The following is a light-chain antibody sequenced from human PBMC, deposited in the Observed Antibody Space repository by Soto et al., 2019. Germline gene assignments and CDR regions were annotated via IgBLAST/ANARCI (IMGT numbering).Light chain of an antibody. CDR2: GTS. Sequence: EILMTQSPATLPVSPGERATLSCRASQSVIANLAWYQHKPGQAPRLLIYGTSTRATGIPARFSGSGSGTHFILSLSSLQSEDFAIYYCQQYSDWPRTFGQGTKVEIK. V-gene: IGKV3-15*01. J-gene: IGKJ1*01. CDR1: QSVIAN. CDR3: QQYSDWPRT.